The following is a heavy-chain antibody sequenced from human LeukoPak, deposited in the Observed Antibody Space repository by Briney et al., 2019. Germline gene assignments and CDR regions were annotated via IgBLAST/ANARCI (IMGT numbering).Heavy chain of an antibody. J-gene: IGHJ3*02. D-gene: IGHD3-3*01. CDR1: GFTFSSYW. V-gene: IGHV3-74*01. Sequence: GGSLRLSCAASGFTFSSYWIHWVRQAPGKGLVWVSRINSDGSSTSYADSVKGRFTISRDNAKNTLYLQMNSLRAEDTAVYYCARDRSGYSYDAFDIWGQGTMVTVSS. CDR2: INSDGSST. CDR3: ARDRSGYSYDAFDI.